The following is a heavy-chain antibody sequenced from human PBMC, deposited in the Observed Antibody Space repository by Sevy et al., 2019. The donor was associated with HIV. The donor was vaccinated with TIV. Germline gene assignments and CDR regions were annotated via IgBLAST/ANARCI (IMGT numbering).Heavy chain of an antibody. J-gene: IGHJ6*02. CDR2: ISWNSGSI. CDR1: GFPFHDHA. D-gene: IGHD2-2*01. CDR3: AKDLNRGCASINCYSYYYYYYGLDV. Sequence: GGSLRLSCAASGFPFHDHAMHWVRQSPGKGLEWVSGISWNSGSIGYADSVKGRFTISRDNAKQSIYLQMNNLRPDDTAFYYCAKDLNRGCASINCYSYYYYYYGLDVWGQGTTVTVSS. V-gene: IGHV3-9*01.